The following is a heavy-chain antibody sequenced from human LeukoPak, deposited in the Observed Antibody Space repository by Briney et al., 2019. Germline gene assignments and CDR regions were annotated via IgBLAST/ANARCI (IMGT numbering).Heavy chain of an antibody. J-gene: IGHJ4*02. D-gene: IGHD3-10*01. CDR1: GGSIASSSSY. V-gene: IGHV4-39*01. CDR2: IYYSGNT. Sequence: SETLSLTCTVSGGSIASSSSYWGWIRQPPGKSLDWIGSIYYSGNTYYNSSLKSRVTISVDTSKNQFSFTLRSVTAADTAVYYCARRAMSRGVTQYYFDYWGQGTLVTVSS. CDR3: ARRAMSRGVTQYYFDY.